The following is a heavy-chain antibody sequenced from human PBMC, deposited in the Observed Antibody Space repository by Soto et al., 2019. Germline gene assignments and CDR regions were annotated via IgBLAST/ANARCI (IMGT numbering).Heavy chain of an antibody. Sequence: EVQLAESGGGLAQPGGSLRLSCAASGFTLSGYAMDWVRQAPGKGLEYVSGISSNGVGTYYANSVQGRFTISRDNSKNTVYLQRGGLRPEDMAVYYCARRARPDFYYMDVWGKGTPVTVSS. V-gene: IGHV3-64*01. CDR1: GFTLSGYA. CDR3: ARRARPDFYYMDV. D-gene: IGHD6-6*01. CDR2: ISSNGVGT. J-gene: IGHJ6*03.